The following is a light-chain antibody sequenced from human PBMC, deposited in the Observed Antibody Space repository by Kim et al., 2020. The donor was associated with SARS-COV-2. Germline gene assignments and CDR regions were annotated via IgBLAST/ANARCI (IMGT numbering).Light chain of an antibody. CDR3: QVWDSSSDHPV. J-gene: IGLJ3*02. V-gene: IGLV3-21*04. Sequence: APGKAARITCGGNNLGSKSVHWYQPKPGQAPVLVIYYDSDRASGIPERFSGSNSGNTATLTISRVEAGDEADYYCQVWDSSSDHPVFGGGTQLTVL. CDR2: YDS. CDR1: NLGSKS.